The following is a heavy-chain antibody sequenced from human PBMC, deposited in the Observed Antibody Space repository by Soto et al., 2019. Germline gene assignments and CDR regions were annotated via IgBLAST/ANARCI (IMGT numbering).Heavy chain of an antibody. CDR2: ISRFIIYM. D-gene: IGHD6-13*01. CDR3: ARAWGYSRISQKTRAYDMDV. V-gene: IGHV3-21*01. Sequence: GGSLRLSCAASGFNYSTYTMLCVRQAPGKRLERVSSISRFIIYMYYTDSVKGRFTISRDNARNSLYLQMNSLRAEDTAVYYCARAWGYSRISQKTRAYDMDVWGQGTTVTVSS. J-gene: IGHJ6*02. CDR1: GFNYSTYT.